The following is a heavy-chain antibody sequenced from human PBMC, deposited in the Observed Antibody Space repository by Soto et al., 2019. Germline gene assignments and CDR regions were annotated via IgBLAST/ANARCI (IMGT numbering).Heavy chain of an antibody. J-gene: IGHJ4*02. CDR3: ARYCSSTSCANDQQGLDY. Sequence: ASVKVSCKASGYTFTSYGISWVRQAPGQGLEWMGWISAYNGNTNYAQKLQGRVTMTTDTSTSTAYMELRSLRSDDTAVYYCARYCSSTSCANDQQGLDYWGQGTLVIVSS. CDR1: GYTFTSYG. CDR2: ISAYNGNT. V-gene: IGHV1-18*01. D-gene: IGHD2-2*01.